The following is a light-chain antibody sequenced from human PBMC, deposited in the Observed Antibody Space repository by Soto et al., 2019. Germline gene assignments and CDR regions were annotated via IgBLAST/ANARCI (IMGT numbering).Light chain of an antibody. J-gene: IGLJ7*01. CDR3: SSFAGSNNVL. V-gene: IGLV2-8*01. CDR2: EVN. Sequence: ALTQPPSASGSPGQSVTISCTGTNSDVGGYDFVSWYQQHPGKAPKLMIYEVNKRPSGVPDRFSGSKSGNTASLTVSGLQAEDEASYYCSSFAGSNNVLFGGGTQLTVL. CDR1: NSDVGGYDF.